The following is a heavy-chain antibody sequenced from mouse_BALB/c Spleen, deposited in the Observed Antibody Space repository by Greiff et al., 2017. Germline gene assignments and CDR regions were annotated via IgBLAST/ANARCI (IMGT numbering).Heavy chain of an antibody. D-gene: IGHD1-1*02. CDR2: INPYNDGT. Sequence: VQLQQSGPELVKPGASVKMSCKASGYTFTSYVMHWVKQKPGQGLEWIGYINPYNDGTKYNEKFKGKATLTSDKSSSTAYMELSSLTSEDSAVYYGAKPLGAAWFAYWGQGTLVTVSA. J-gene: IGHJ3*01. CDR1: GYTFTSYV. V-gene: IGHV1-14*01. CDR3: AKPLGAAWFAY.